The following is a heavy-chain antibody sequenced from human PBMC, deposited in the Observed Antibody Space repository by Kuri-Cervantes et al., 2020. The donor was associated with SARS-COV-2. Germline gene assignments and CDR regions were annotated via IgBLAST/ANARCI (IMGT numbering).Heavy chain of an antibody. CDR2: ISGSGGST. CDR3: AKDGPSYYYDSSGYEEEYFQH. Sequence: GGSLSLSCAASGFTSSSDGMHWVRQAPGKGLEWVSAISGSGGSTYYADSVKGRFTISRDNSKNTLYLQMNSLRAEATAVYYCAKDGPSYYYDSSGYEEEYFQHWGQGTLVTVSS. CDR1: GFTSSSDG. J-gene: IGHJ1*01. D-gene: IGHD3-22*01. V-gene: IGHV3-23*01.